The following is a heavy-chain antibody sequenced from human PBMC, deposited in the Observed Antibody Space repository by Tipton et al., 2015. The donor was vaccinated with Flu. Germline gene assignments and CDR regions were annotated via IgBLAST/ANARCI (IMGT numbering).Heavy chain of an antibody. D-gene: IGHD1-26*01. Sequence: TLSLTCTVSGGSISSYYWSWLRQPPGRGLEWIGYIYYSGSTNYNPSSKSRVTITVDTSTNQFSLKLSSVTAADTAVYYCARSKWAAGIDYWGQGTLVTVSS. CDR3: ARSKWAAGIDY. CDR1: GGSISSYY. CDR2: IYYSGST. J-gene: IGHJ4*02. V-gene: IGHV4-59*08.